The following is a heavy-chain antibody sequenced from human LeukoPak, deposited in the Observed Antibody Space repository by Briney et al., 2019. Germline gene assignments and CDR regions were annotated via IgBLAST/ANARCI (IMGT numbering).Heavy chain of an antibody. V-gene: IGHV4-39*01. CDR2: IYYSGST. D-gene: IGHD3-10*01. CDR1: GGSISSSSYY. CDR3: ARPQVRGVANWFDP. J-gene: IGHJ5*02. Sequence: PSETLSLTCTVSGGSISSSSYYWGWIRQPPGKGLEWIGSIYYSGSTYYNPSLKSRVTISVDTSKNQFSLKLSSVTAADTAVYYCARPQVRGVANWFDPWGQGTLVTVSS.